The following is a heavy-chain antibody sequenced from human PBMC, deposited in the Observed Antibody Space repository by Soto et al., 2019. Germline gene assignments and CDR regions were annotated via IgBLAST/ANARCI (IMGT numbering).Heavy chain of an antibody. V-gene: IGHV3-66*01. D-gene: IGHD3-10*01. CDR3: ARDKTLWFGELSGGWFDP. Sequence: EVQLVESGGGLVQPGGSLRLSCAASGFTVSSNYMSWVRQAPGKGLEWVSVIYSGGNTYYADSVQGRFTISRDNSKNTLYLQMNSLRAEDTAVYYCARDKTLWFGELSGGWFDPWGQGTLVTVSS. CDR2: IYSGGNT. CDR1: GFTVSSNY. J-gene: IGHJ5*02.